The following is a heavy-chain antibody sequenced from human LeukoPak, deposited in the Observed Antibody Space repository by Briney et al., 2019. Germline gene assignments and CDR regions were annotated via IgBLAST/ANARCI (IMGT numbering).Heavy chain of an antibody. V-gene: IGHV3-53*01. D-gene: IGHD6-13*01. CDR1: GFTVSSNY. J-gene: IGHJ4*02. CDR2: MYSGGST. Sequence: GGSLRLSCAASGFTVSSNYMSWVRQAPGKGLEWVSVMYSGGSTYYSDSVKGRFTISRDNSKNTLYLQMNSLRAEDTAVYYCSRVSAAAFDYWGQGTMVTVSS. CDR3: SRVSAAAFDY.